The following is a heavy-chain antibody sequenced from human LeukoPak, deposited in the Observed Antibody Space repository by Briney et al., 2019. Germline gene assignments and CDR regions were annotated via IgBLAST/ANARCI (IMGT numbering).Heavy chain of an antibody. J-gene: IGHJ4*02. CDR3: ARDGCSSTSCYVKEDY. CDR1: GFTFSSYA. D-gene: IGHD2-2*01. Sequence: AGGSLRLSCAVSGFTFSSYAMSWVRQAPGKGLQWVSAISVSGGSTHYADSVKGRFTISRDNAKNSLYLQMNSLRAEDTAVYYCARDGCSSTSCYVKEDYWGQGTLVTVSS. CDR2: ISVSGGST. V-gene: IGHV3-23*01.